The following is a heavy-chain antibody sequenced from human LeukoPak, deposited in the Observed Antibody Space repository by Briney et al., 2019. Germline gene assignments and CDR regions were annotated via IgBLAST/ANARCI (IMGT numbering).Heavy chain of an antibody. Sequence: GGSLRLSCAASGFTFSRYWMHWVRQAPGKGLVWVSRISGDGSSTTYADSVKGRFTISRDNAKNILYLQMNSLRVEDTAVYYCVRDRVGPDYWGQGTLVTVSS. CDR1: GFTFSRYW. V-gene: IGHV3-74*01. CDR2: ISGDGSST. D-gene: IGHD1-26*01. J-gene: IGHJ4*02. CDR3: VRDRVGPDY.